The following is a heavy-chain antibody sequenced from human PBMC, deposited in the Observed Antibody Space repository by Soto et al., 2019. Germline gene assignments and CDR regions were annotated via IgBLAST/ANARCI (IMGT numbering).Heavy chain of an antibody. CDR2: IYYSGST. V-gene: IGHV4-30-4*01. CDR3: ASLRFLEWLPKDDAFDI. CDR1: ASSISSGDYY. J-gene: IGHJ3*02. Sequence: SETLSLTCTVSASSISSGDYYWSWIRQPPGKGLEWIGYIYYSGSTYYNPSLKSRVTISVDTSKNQFSLKLSSVTAADTAVYYCASLRFLEWLPKDDAFDIWGQGTMVTVSS. D-gene: IGHD3-3*01.